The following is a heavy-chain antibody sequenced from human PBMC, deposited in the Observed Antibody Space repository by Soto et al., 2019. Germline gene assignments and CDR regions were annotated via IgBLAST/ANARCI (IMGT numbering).Heavy chain of an antibody. J-gene: IGHJ4*02. CDR3: ARGGHVVVVTAALDY. Sequence: QVQLMQSGAEVKKPGASVKVSCKASGDTFTDYYIHWVRQAPGQGLEWMGTVNPSGGHTTYAQHFLGRVTMTRYTSTSTLYMELTRLTSDDTAIYYCARGGHVVVVTAALDYWCQGTLVTVSS. CDR2: VNPSGGHT. D-gene: IGHD2-21*02. CDR1: GDTFTDYY. V-gene: IGHV1-46*01.